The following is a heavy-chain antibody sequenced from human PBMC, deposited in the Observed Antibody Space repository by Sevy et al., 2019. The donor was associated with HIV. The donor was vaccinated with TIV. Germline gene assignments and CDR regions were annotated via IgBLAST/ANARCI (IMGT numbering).Heavy chain of an antibody. Sequence: GGSLRLSCAASGFTFSSYWMHWVRQAPGKGLVWVSRINSDGGSTSYADSVKGRFTISRDNAKNTLYLQMNSLRAEDTAVYYCARDRVVVAATASYMDVWGKGTTVTVSS. CDR1: GFTFSSYW. CDR3: ARDRVVVAATASYMDV. V-gene: IGHV3-74*01. J-gene: IGHJ6*03. CDR2: INSDGGST. D-gene: IGHD2-15*01.